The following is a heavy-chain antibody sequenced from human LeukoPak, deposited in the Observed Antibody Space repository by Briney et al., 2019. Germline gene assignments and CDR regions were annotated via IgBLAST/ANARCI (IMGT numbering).Heavy chain of an antibody. V-gene: IGHV1-69*04. CDR2: IIPIFGIA. J-gene: IGHJ5*02. Sequence: SVKVSCKASGGTFSSYAISWVRQAPGQGLEWMGRIIPIFGIANYAQKFQGRVTITRDTSASTAYMELSSLRSEDTAVYYCARDPGYCSSTSCYVSDPWGQGTLVTVSS. CDR3: ARDPGYCSSTSCYVSDP. CDR1: GGTFSSYA. D-gene: IGHD2-2*01.